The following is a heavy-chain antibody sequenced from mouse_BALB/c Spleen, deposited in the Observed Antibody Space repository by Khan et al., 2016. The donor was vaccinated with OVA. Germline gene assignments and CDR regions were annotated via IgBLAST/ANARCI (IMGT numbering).Heavy chain of an antibody. CDR2: INDSGGT. CDR1: GYSITSDYA. V-gene: IGHV3-2*02. CDR3: ARWFTY. Sequence: EVQLQESGPGLVKPSQSLSLTCTVTGYSITSDYAWNWIRQFPGNKLGWRGYINDSGGTSYLPSLKSRISITRDTSKNQFFLQLNSVTTEDSATYYCARWFTYWGQGTLVTVS. J-gene: IGHJ3*01.